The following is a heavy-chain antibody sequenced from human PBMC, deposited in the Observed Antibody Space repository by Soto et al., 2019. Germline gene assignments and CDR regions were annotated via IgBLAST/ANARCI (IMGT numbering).Heavy chain of an antibody. V-gene: IGHV4-39*01. CDR3: ARRRYSSGCYYFDY. J-gene: IGHJ4*02. CDR1: GGSISSSSYY. Sequence: SETLSLTCTVSGGSISSSSYYWGWIRQPPGKGLEWIGSIYYSGSTYYNPSLKSRVTISVDTSKNQFSLKLSSVTAADTAVYYCARRRYSSGCYYFDYWGQGTLVTVSS. D-gene: IGHD6-19*01. CDR2: IYYSGST.